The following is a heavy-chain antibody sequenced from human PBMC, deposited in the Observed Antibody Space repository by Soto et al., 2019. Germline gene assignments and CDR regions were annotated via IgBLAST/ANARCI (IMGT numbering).Heavy chain of an antibody. J-gene: IGHJ3*02. CDR1: GGSISSGGYY. D-gene: IGHD2-2*01. Sequence: PSETLSLTCTVSGGSISSGGYYWSWIRQHPGKGLEWIGYIYYSGSTYYNPSLKSRVTISVDTSKNQFSLKLSSVTAADTAVYYCARGDQDDAFDIWGRGTVVTVSS. V-gene: IGHV4-31*03. CDR3: ARGDQDDAFDI. CDR2: IYYSGST.